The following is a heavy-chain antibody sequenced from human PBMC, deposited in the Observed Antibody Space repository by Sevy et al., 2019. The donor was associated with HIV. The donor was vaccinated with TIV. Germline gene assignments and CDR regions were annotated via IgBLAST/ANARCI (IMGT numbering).Heavy chain of an antibody. J-gene: IGHJ4*02. Sequence: GGSLRLSCAASGFTFSSYAMHWVRQAPGKGLEWVAVISYDGSNKYYADPVKGRFTISRDNSKNTLYLQMNSLRAEDTAVYYCARDHGFVVVPAAMPDLRGYWGQGTLVTVSS. CDR1: GFTFSSYA. D-gene: IGHD2-2*01. V-gene: IGHV3-30-3*01. CDR3: ARDHGFVVVPAAMPDLRGY. CDR2: ISYDGSNK.